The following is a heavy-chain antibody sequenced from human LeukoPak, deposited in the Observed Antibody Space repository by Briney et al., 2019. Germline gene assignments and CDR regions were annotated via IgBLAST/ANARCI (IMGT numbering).Heavy chain of an antibody. CDR1: GYTFTSYD. V-gene: IGHV1-8*03. J-gene: IGHJ6*02. CDR2: TNPNTGNK. CDR3: ARDLSMVRGVMLQYYYYYGMDV. D-gene: IGHD3-10*01. Sequence: ASVKVSCKASGYTFTSYDINWVRQATGQGLEWMGWTNPNTGNKGYAQKFQGRVTITMNTSVSTVYMEVSSLRSEDTAVYYCARDLSMVRGVMLQYYYYYGMDVWGQGTTVTVSS.